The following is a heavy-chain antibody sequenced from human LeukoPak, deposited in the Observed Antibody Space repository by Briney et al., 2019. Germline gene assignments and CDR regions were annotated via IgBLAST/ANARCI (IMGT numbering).Heavy chain of an antibody. Sequence: GTSLRLSCAASGFTFSGFAMHWVRQAPGKGLEWVAFISHDGGSDYHADSMKGRIATSRANSRNTVYLQMNSLRVEDTAVYFCARGDGSGSYLLDHWGQGILVAVSS. V-gene: IGHV3-30*09. D-gene: IGHD3-10*01. CDR3: ARGDGSGSYLLDH. J-gene: IGHJ4*02. CDR2: ISHDGGSD. CDR1: GFTFSGFA.